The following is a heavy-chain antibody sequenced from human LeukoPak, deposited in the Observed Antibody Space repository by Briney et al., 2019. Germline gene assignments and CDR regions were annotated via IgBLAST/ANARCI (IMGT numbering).Heavy chain of an antibody. V-gene: IGHV3-7*01. D-gene: IGHD2-2*01. J-gene: IGHJ4*02. CDR1: GFTFSGFW. CDR3: ARVRRASTFYYFDY. Sequence: PGGSLRLSCAVSGFTFSGFWMSWSRQAPGKGLEWVASINSDGSEGYYADVVKGRFTISRDNAKNSLYLQMNSLRAEDTAVYYCARVRRASTFYYFDYWGQGTLVTVSS. CDR2: INSDGSEG.